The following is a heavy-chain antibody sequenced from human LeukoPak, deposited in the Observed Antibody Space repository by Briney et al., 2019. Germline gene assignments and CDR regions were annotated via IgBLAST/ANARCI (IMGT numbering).Heavy chain of an antibody. CDR1: GYTFTSYG. D-gene: IGHD3-10*01. J-gene: IGHJ4*02. CDR3: GRDRGGGRIAPGTRAYFDY. CDR2: ISAYNGNT. Sequence: ASVKVSCKASGYTFTSYGISWVRQAPGQGLEWMGWISAYNGNTNYAQKLQGRVTMTTDTSTSTAYMELRSLRSDDTAVYYCGRDRGGGRIAPGTRAYFDYWGQGTLVTVSS. V-gene: IGHV1-18*01.